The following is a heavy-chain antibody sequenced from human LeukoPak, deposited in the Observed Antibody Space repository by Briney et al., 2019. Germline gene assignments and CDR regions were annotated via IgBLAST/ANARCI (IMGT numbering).Heavy chain of an antibody. CDR1: GGTFSSYA. CDR3: ARTPISMIVCYYFDY. J-gene: IGHJ4*02. CDR2: IFPIFGTA. D-gene: IGHD3-22*01. V-gene: IGHV1-69*05. Sequence: SVKVSCKASGGTFSSYAISWVRQAPGQGREWMGRIFPIFGTANYAQKFQGRVTITTDESTSTAYMELSSLRSEETAVYYCARTPISMIVCYYFDYWGQGTLVTVSS.